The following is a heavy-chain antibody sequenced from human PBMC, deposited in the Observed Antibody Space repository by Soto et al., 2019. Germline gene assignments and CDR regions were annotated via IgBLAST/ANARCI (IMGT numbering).Heavy chain of an antibody. J-gene: IGHJ6*02. CDR2: ISSSSSFI. D-gene: IGHD2-2*01. CDR3: ARGQLLTWGYYYGMDV. V-gene: IGHV3-21*01. Sequence: PGGSLRLSCAASGFTFSGYSMNWVRQAPGKGLEWVSSISSSSSFIYYADSVKGRFTISRDNAKNSLYLQLNSLRAEDTAVYYCARGQLLTWGYYYGMDVWGQGTTVTVSS. CDR1: GFTFSGYS.